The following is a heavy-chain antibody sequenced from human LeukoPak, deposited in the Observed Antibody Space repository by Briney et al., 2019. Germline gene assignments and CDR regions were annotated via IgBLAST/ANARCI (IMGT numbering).Heavy chain of an antibody. CDR3: AKGAYSNGWTFDS. Sequence: PGGSLRLSCAASGFTFSSYAMHWVRQAPGKGLEWVAVISYDGSNKYYADSVKGRFTISRDNSKSTLYLQMNSLRAEDTAVYYCAKGAYSNGWTFDSWGQGTLVTVSS. CDR2: ISYDGSNK. CDR1: GFTFSSYA. D-gene: IGHD6-19*01. V-gene: IGHV3-30-3*01. J-gene: IGHJ4*02.